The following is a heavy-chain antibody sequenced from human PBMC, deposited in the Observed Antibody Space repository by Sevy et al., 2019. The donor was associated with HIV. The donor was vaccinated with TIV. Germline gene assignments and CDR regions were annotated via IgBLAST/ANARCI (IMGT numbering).Heavy chain of an antibody. V-gene: IGHV3-23*01. D-gene: IGHD3-16*01. CDR1: GFTFSYYA. CDR3: AKEGYRLPGADAIDI. Sequence: GGSLRLSCAASGFTFSYYAMTWVRQAPGKGLEWVSAISGSGDTTYYAESVKGRFTISRENSGGTLYLQINSLRAEDTAIYFCAKEGYRLPGADAIDIWGQGTMVTVSS. CDR2: ISGSGDTT. J-gene: IGHJ3*02.